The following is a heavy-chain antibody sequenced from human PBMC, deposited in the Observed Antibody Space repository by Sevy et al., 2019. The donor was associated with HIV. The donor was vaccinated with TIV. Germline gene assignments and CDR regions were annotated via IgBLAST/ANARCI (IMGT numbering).Heavy chain of an antibody. D-gene: IGHD4-17*01. V-gene: IGHV3-11*01. CDR1: GFTFSDYY. J-gene: IGHJ6*02. CDR2: ISDDGDTI. Sequence: GGSLRLSCAASGFTFSDYYMSWIRQAPGKGLEWLSYISDDGDTIYYSNSVKGRFTISRDNAKKSLYLQMNSLRAEDTAVYYCSRDHVKDGDLGDYYYFAMDVWGQGTSVTVSS. CDR3: SRDHVKDGDLGDYYYFAMDV.